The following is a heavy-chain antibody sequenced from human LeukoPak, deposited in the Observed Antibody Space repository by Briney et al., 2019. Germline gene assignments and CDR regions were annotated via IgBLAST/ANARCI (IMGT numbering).Heavy chain of an antibody. Sequence: SETLSLTCTVSGCSISTYYWNWIRQPPGKGLEWIGYIYYSGSTNYNPSLKNRVTISVDTSKNQFSLKQITVTAADTAMYYCARVGSARYYFDYWGQGTLVTVSS. CDR1: GCSISTYY. CDR3: ARVGSARYYFDY. J-gene: IGHJ4*02. V-gene: IGHV4-59*01. CDR2: IYYSGST.